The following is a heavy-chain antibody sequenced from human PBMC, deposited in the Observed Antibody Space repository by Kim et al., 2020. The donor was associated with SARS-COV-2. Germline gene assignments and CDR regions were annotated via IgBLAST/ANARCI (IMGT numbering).Heavy chain of an antibody. D-gene: IGHD3-10*01. J-gene: IGHJ5*02. CDR2: INHSGST. CDR3: ARGPSMVRGVVTSWFDP. V-gene: IGHV4-34*01. CDR1: GGSFSGYY. Sequence: SETLSLTCAVYGGSFSGYYWSWIRQPPGKGLEGSGEINHSGSTNYNPSLKRRVTISVDTSKNQFSLKLSSVTAADTAVYYCARGPSMVRGVVTSWFDPWGQGTLVTVSS.